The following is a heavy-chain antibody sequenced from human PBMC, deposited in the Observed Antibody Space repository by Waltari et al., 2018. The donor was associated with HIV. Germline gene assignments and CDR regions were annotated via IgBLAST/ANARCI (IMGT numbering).Heavy chain of an antibody. CDR2: IYRSGTT. Sequence: QVQLQESGPGLVKPSETLSLTCAVSGYSISSGYYWAWIRQPPGKGLEWIGTIYRSGTTYYNPSLKSRVAISVDTSKNQFSRKLNFVTAADTAVYYCAREDSTLTHFDYWGQGTLVTVSS. V-gene: IGHV4-38-2*02. CDR3: AREDSTLTHFDY. J-gene: IGHJ4*02. CDR1: GYSISSGYY. D-gene: IGHD6-13*01.